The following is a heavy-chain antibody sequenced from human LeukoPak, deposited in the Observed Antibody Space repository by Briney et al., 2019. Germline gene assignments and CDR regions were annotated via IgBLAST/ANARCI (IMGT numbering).Heavy chain of an antibody. CDR1: GFTFDDYG. V-gene: IGHV3-20*01. CDR2: INWNGGST. Sequence: GGSLRLSCAASGFTFDDYGMSWVRQAPGKGLEGVSGINWNGGSTGYADSVKGRFTISRDNAKNSLYLQMNSLRAEDTALYHCAREYCSSTSCYFGYWGQGTLVTVSS. J-gene: IGHJ4*02. CDR3: AREYCSSTSCYFGY. D-gene: IGHD2-2*01.